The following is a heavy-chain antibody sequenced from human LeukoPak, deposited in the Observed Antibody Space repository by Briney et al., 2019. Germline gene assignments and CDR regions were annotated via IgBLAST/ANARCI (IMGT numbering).Heavy chain of an antibody. V-gene: IGHV4-39*07. CDR1: SGSISSGNYY. D-gene: IGHD3-22*01. CDR2: IYYTGST. CDR3: ARRNYYDSSGLGNVNDAFDI. J-gene: IGHJ3*02. Sequence: PSETLSLTCTVSSGSISSGNYYWGWIRQPPGKGLEWIGSIYYTGSTYYNLSLKSRVTISVDTSKNQFSLKLSSVTAADTAVYYCARRNYYDSSGLGNVNDAFDIWGQGTMVTVSS.